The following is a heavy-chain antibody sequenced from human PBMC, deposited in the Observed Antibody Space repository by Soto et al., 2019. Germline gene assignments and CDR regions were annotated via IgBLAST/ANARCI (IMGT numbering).Heavy chain of an antibody. D-gene: IGHD3-3*01. Sequence: SETLSLTCAVYGGSFSGYYWSWIRQPPGKGLEWIGEINHSGSTNYNPSLKSRVTISVDTSKNQFSLKLSSVTAADTAVYYCARGLLRFLEWFLGSSLPWFDPWGQGTLVTVSS. CDR3: ARGLLRFLEWFLGSSLPWFDP. CDR2: INHSGST. V-gene: IGHV4-34*01. J-gene: IGHJ5*02. CDR1: GGSFSGYY.